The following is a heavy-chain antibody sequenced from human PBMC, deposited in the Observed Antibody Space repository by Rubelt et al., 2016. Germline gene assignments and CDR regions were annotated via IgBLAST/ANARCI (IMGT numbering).Heavy chain of an antibody. CDR3: ALRGSPARGCDY. Sequence: QITLKESGPTLVKPTQTLTLTCTFSGFSLSSTGVGVGWIRQPPGKALEWLALIYWDDDKRYSLSLNNRHTIIKDTSKNQVVLSVNNMDPGATGTYYCALRGSPARGCDYWGQGTLVTVAS. V-gene: IGHV2-5*02. CDR2: IYWDDDK. D-gene: IGHD1-26*01. CDR1: GFSLSSTGVG. J-gene: IGHJ4*02.